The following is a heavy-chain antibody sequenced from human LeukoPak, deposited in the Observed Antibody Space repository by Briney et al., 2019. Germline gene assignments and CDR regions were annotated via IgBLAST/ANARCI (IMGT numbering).Heavy chain of an antibody. J-gene: IGHJ4*02. CDR2: ISFNGGTK. V-gene: IGHV3-30*18. Sequence: GRSLRLSCAASGFTFKEHAIHWVRQAPGKGLEWVAVISFNGGTKYYADSVKGRFTISRDNSEGTAFLQMNSLRRNDTAIYFCAKGLSAGTIDYWGQGALVTVSS. D-gene: IGHD6-19*01. CDR3: AKGLSAGTIDY. CDR1: GFTFKEHA.